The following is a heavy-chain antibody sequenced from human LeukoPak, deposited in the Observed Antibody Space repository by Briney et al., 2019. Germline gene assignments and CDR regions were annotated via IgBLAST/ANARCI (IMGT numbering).Heavy chain of an antibody. Sequence: SETLSLTCTVSGGSISSYYWSWIRQPPGVGLEWIGYIYYSGSTNYNPSLKSRVTISVDTSKNQFSLKLSSVTAADTAVYYCARVRWHDAFDIWGQGTMVTVSS. CDR2: IYYSGST. D-gene: IGHD4-23*01. V-gene: IGHV4-59*01. CDR1: GGSISSYY. J-gene: IGHJ3*02. CDR3: ARVRWHDAFDI.